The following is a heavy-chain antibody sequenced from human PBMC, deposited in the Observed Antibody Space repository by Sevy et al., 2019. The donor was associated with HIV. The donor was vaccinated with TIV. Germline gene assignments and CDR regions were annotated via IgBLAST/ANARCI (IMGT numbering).Heavy chain of an antibody. D-gene: IGHD3-10*01. CDR2: IYYSGST. J-gene: IGHJ4*02. Sequence: SETLSLTCTVSGGSISSYYWIWIRQPPGKGLEWIGYIYYSGSTNYNPSLKSRVTISVDTSKNQFSLKLSSVTAADTAVYYCARVVYGSGSYKGAYYFDYWGQGTLVTVSS. CDR1: GGSISSYY. V-gene: IGHV4-59*01. CDR3: ARVVYGSGSYKGAYYFDY.